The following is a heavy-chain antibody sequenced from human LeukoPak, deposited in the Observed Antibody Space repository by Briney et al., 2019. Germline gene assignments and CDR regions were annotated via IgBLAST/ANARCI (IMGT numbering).Heavy chain of an antibody. CDR2: IYSGGST. Sequence: PGGSLRLSCAASGFTVSSNYMSWVRQAPGKGLEWVSIIYSGGSTFYADSVKGRFTISRDNSKNTLYLQMNSLRAEDTAVYYCAKDLLVAPGVAANWFDPWGQGTLVTVSS. V-gene: IGHV3-53*01. J-gene: IGHJ5*02. CDR3: AKDLLVAPGVAANWFDP. D-gene: IGHD3-10*01. CDR1: GFTVSSNY.